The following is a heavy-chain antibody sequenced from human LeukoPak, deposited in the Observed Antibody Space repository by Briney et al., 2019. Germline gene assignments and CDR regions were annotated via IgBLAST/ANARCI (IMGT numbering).Heavy chain of an antibody. CDR1: GYTFTSYY. CDR2: INPSGGST. CDR3: ARLRGSSWTYYYYYMDV. J-gene: IGHJ6*03. D-gene: IGHD6-13*01. Sequence: ASVKVSCKASGYTFTSYYMHWVRQAPGQGLEWMGIINPSGGSTSYAQKFQGRVTMTRDMSTSTVYMELSSLRSEDTAVYYCARLRGSSWTYYYYYMDVWGKGTTVTISS. V-gene: IGHV1-46*01.